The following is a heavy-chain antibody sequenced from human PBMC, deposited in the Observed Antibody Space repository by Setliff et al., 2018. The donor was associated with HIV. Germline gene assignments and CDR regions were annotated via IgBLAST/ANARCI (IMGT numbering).Heavy chain of an antibody. CDR1: GYTFTSYG. Sequence: ASVKVSCKASGYTFTSYGISWVRQAPGQGLEWMGWISAYNGNTNYAQKLQGRVTMTTDTSTSTAYMELRSLRSDDTAVYYCARIGYSGYDFAYGLDYWGQGTLVTVPQ. CDR3: ARIGYSGYDFAYGLDY. J-gene: IGHJ4*02. V-gene: IGHV1-18*01. D-gene: IGHD5-12*01. CDR2: ISAYNGNT.